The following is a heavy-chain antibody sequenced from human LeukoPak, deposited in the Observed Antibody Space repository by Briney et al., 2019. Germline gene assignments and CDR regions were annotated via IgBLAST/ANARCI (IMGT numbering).Heavy chain of an antibody. Sequence: SETLSLTCAVSGGSISSSNWWSWVRQPPGKGLGWIGEIYHSGSTNYNPSLKSRVTISVDKSKNQFSLKLSSVTAADTAVYYCARVVGGWYYYYYMDVWGKGTTVTVSS. D-gene: IGHD6-19*01. V-gene: IGHV4-4*02. CDR1: GGSISSSNW. CDR2: IYHSGST. J-gene: IGHJ6*03. CDR3: ARVVGGWYYYYYMDV.